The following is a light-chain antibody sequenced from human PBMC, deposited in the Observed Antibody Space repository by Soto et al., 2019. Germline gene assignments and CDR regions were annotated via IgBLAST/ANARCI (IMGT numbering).Light chain of an antibody. CDR2: VDIGGSH. V-gene: IGLV4-69*02. Sequence: QSVLTQPPSASATLGASVKLTCTLSSGHRTYAIAWHQQQPDKGPRFLMTVDIGGSHNKGDGIPDRFSGSSSGTERYLIISSLQSDDEADYYCQTWGTGYVVFGGGTKVTVL. J-gene: IGLJ2*01. CDR1: SGHRTYA. CDR3: QTWGTGYVV.